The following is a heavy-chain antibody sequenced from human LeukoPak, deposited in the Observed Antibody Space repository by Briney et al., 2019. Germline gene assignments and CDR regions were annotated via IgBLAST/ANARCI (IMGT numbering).Heavy chain of an antibody. CDR3: ARRIFGVVANYLDY. CDR1: GYSISRGYS. D-gene: IGHD3-3*01. J-gene: IGHJ4*02. Sequence: SSETLSLTCVVPGYSISRGYSWGWIRQPPGKGLEGTGRIYHRGSTYYNQSLKSRVTISVDTSKYQYSLKLSSVTAADTDVDLCARRIFGVVANYLDYWGQGTLVTVSS. CDR2: IYHRGST. V-gene: IGHV4-38-2*01.